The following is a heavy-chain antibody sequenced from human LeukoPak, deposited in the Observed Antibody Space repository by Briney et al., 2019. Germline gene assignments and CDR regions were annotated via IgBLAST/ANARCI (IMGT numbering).Heavy chain of an antibody. Sequence: GGSLRLSCAASGFTFSIYWMHWVRQAPGKGLVWISAMNSDGSNTRYADSVTGRFTISRDNAKNTLYLQVDSLRAEDTAVYYRARGLGAYQFDYWGQGTLVTVSS. J-gene: IGHJ4*02. CDR3: ARGLGAYQFDY. D-gene: IGHD2-2*01. CDR2: MNSDGSNT. CDR1: GFTFSIYW. V-gene: IGHV3-74*01.